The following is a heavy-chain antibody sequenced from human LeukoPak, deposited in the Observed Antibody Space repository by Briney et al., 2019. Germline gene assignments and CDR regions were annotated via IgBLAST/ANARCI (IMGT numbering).Heavy chain of an antibody. V-gene: IGHV5-51*01. D-gene: IGHD6-19*01. CDR1: GYSFTSYW. Sequence: GESLKISCKGSGYSFTSYWIGWVRQMPGKGLEWMGIIYPGDSDTRYSPSFQGQVTISADKSISTAYLQWSSLKASDTAMYYCARHPREVRSGRAFGAFDIWGQGTMVTVSS. CDR3: ARHPREVRSGRAFGAFDI. J-gene: IGHJ3*02. CDR2: IYPGDSDT.